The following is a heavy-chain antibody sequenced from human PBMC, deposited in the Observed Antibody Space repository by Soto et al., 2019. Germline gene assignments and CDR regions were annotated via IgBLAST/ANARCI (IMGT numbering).Heavy chain of an antibody. V-gene: IGHV4-39*01. Sequence: PSETLSLTCTVSGGSISSSSYYWGWIRQPPGKGLEWIGSIYYSGSTYYNPSLKSRVTISVDTSKNQFSLKLSSVTAADTAVYYCARPKYPSSGPSAYWCQGPLVT. CDR3: ARPKYPSSGPSAY. CDR1: GGSISSSSYY. D-gene: IGHD3-22*01. J-gene: IGHJ4*02. CDR2: IYYSGST.